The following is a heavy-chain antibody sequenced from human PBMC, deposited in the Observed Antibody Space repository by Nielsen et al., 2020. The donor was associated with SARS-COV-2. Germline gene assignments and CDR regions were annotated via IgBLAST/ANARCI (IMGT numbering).Heavy chain of an antibody. CDR2: ISYDGSNK. V-gene: IGHV3-30*18. J-gene: IGHJ4*02. CDR3: AKDSVFDY. Sequence: WIRQPPGKGLEWVAVISYDGSNKYYADSVKGRFTISRDNSKNTLYLQMNGLRAEDTAVYYCAKDSVFDYWGQGTLVTVSS.